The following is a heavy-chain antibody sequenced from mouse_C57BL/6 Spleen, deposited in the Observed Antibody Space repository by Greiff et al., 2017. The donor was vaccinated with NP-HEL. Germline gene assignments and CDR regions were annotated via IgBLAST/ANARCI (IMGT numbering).Heavy chain of an antibody. CDR2: ISGGGGNT. V-gene: IGHV5-9*04. CDR1: GFTFSSYT. CDR3: ARCGYAWFAD. J-gene: IGHJ3*01. D-gene: IGHD2-2*01. Sequence: DVKLVEPGGGLVKPGGSLKLSCAASGFTFSSYTMPWVRQTPEKRLEWVATISGGGGNTYYPDSVKGRFTLSRDNAQNTLYLQMSSVRSEGTAVYYCARCGYAWFADWGQGTLVTVSA.